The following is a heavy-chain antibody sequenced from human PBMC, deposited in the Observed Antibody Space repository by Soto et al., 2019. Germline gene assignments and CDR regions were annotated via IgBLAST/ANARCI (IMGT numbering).Heavy chain of an antibody. V-gene: IGHV3-11*01. CDR1: GFTFSDYY. J-gene: IGHJ4*02. Sequence: GGSLSLSCAASGFTFSDYYMNLIRQAPGKGLEWVSYISSGAITIYYADSVKGRFTISRDNAKNSLHLQMNSLRAEDTAVYYCAKRTEIPYYFDYWGQGTLVTVSS. CDR3: AKRTEIPYYFDY. CDR2: ISSGAITI. D-gene: IGHD2-21*01.